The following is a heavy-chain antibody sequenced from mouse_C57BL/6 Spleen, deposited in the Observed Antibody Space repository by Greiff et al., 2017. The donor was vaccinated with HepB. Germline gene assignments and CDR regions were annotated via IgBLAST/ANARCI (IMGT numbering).Heavy chain of an antibody. CDR1: GYTFTSYW. CDR3: ARPYYGSGDY. J-gene: IGHJ2*01. Sequence: QVQLQQPGAELVKPGASVKLSCKASGYTFTSYWMQWVKQRPGQGLEWIGEIDPSDSYTNYNQKFKGKATLTVDTSSSTAYMQLSSLTSEDSAVYYCARPYYGSGDYWGQGTTLTVSS. V-gene: IGHV1-50*01. D-gene: IGHD1-1*01. CDR2: IDPSDSYT.